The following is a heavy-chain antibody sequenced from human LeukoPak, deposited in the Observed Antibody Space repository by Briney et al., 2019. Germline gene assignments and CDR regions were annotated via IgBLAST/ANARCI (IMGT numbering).Heavy chain of an antibody. CDR2: INHSGST. D-gene: IGHD2-15*01. CDR3: ARVAGYCSGGSCYRGGWFDP. J-gene: IGHJ5*02. Sequence: SETLSLTCAVYGGSFSGYYWSWIRHPPGKGPEWIGEINHSGSTNYNPSLKSRVNISVDTSKNQFYLKLSSVTAADTAVYYCARVAGYCSGGSCYRGGWFDPWGQGTLVTVSS. CDR1: GGSFSGYY. V-gene: IGHV4-34*01.